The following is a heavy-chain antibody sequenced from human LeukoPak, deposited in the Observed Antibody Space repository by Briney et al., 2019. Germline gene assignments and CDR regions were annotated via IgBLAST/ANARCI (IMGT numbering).Heavy chain of an antibody. CDR2: INPNSGGT. CDR1: GYTFTGYY. J-gene: IGHJ6*03. D-gene: IGHD5-18*01. CDR3: ARDGWIQLWPNYYYYYMDV. Sequence: ASVKVSCKASGYTFTGYYMHWVRQAPGKGLEWMGWINPNSGGTNYAQKFQGRVTMTRDTSISTAYMELSRLRSDDTAVYYCARDGWIQLWPNYYYYYMDVWGKGTTVTVSS. V-gene: IGHV1-2*02.